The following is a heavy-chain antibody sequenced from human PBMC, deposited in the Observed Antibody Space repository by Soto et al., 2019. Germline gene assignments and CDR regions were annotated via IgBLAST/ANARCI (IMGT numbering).Heavy chain of an antibody. Sequence: TSETLSLTCTVSGVSVSSGGYYWSWIRQHPGKGLEWIGYIYYSGSTYYNPPLKSRVTISVDTSKNQFSLKLSSVTAADTAVYYCARGYGRSGAFDIWGQGTMVTVSS. V-gene: IGHV4-31*03. CDR2: IYYSGST. CDR1: GVSVSSGGYY. D-gene: IGHD1-1*01. CDR3: ARGYGRSGAFDI. J-gene: IGHJ3*02.